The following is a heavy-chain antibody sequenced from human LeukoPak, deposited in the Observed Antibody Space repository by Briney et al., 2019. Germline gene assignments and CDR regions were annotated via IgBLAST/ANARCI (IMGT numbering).Heavy chain of an antibody. J-gene: IGHJ4*02. CDR2: ISSSGSTV. Sequence: GWSMRLSGAAPGFTCSRYEMGWVRHAHGEEREWVSYISSSGSTVYYADPVKGRFTISRDNAKNSLYLQMNSLRAGDTSIYYCTRGLIVPGRTQLPPDYWGQGTLVTVSS. CDR1: GFTCSRYE. CDR3: TRGLIVPGRTQLPPDY. V-gene: IGHV3-48*03. D-gene: IGHD6-19*01.